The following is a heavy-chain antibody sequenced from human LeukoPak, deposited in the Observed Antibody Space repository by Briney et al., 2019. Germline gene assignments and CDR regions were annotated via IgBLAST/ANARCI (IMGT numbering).Heavy chain of an antibody. J-gene: IGHJ4*02. Sequence: SETLSLTCAVYGGSFSGYYRSWIRQPPGKGLEWVGGINHSGSTNYNPSLKSRVTISVDTSKNQFSLKLSSVTAADTAVYYCARGLGEWLRFGRFDYWGQGTLVTVSS. CDR2: INHSGST. V-gene: IGHV4-34*01. D-gene: IGHD5-12*01. CDR1: GGSFSGYY. CDR3: ARGLGEWLRFGRFDY.